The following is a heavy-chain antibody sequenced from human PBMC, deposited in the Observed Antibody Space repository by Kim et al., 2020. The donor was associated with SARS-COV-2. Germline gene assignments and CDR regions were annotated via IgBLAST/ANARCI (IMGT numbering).Heavy chain of an antibody. D-gene: IGHD6-19*01. Sequence: AAPVQCRVTLSKDHSKNTMYLPINSLRADDTAVYYCARDRKWLVQSLDLWGRGTLVTVSS. J-gene: IGHJ2*01. CDR3: ARDRKWLVQSLDL. V-gene: IGHV3-23*01.